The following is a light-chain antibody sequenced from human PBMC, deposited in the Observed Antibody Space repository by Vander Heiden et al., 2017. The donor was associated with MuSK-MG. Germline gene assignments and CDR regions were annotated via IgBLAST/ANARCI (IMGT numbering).Light chain of an antibody. V-gene: IGKV4-1*01. CDR1: QRVLYRSNNKNY. CDR2: WVS. CDR3: QQYYRTPS. Sequence: DIVMNQSPDSLAVSLGERATINCTASQRVLYRSNNKNYLAWYQQKPGQPPKLLIYWVSTRESGVADRFSGSGSGTDFTLTISSLQAEDVAVYYCQQYYRTPSFGGGTKVEIK. J-gene: IGKJ4*01.